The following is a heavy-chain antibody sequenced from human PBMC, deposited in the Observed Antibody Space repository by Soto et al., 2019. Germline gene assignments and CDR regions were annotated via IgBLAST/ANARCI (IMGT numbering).Heavy chain of an antibody. J-gene: IGHJ6*02. Sequence: GGSLRLSCAASGFTFSSYSMNWVRRAPGKGLEWFSSISSSSSYIYYADSVKGRFTISRDNAKNSLYLQMNSLRAEDKAVYYCARDLIAAAGTDYYYGMDVWGQGTTVTVSS. CDR2: ISSSSSYI. CDR1: GFTFSSYS. V-gene: IGHV3-21*01. CDR3: ARDLIAAAGTDYYYGMDV. D-gene: IGHD6-13*01.